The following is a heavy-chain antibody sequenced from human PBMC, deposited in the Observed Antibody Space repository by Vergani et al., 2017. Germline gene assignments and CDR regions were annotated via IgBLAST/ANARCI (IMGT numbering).Heavy chain of an antibody. CDR2: IYYSGST. J-gene: IGHJ4*02. Sequence: QVQLQESGPGLVKPSETLSLTCSVSGGSISSYYWSWIRQPPGKGLEWIGYIYYSGSTNYNPSLKSRVTISVDPSKNQFSLKLSSVTAADTAVYYCARVPDYYDSSGYYGIYFDYWGQGTLVTVSS. CDR3: ARVPDYYDSSGYYGIYFDY. CDR1: GGSISSYY. V-gene: IGHV4-59*01. D-gene: IGHD3-22*01.